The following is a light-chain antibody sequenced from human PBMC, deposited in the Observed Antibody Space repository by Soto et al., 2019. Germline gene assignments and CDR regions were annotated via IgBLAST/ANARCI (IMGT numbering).Light chain of an antibody. V-gene: IGKV1-5*01. CDR2: GAS. J-gene: IGKJ1*01. CDR1: ESISYW. Sequence: DIQLTQSPSTLTASVGDRVTIGCRASESISYWLAWYQQKPGKAPKLLIYGASTRATGVPDRFSGSGSGTDFTLTISRLEPEDFAVYHCQQYGSLSWTFGQGTKVEIK. CDR3: QQYGSLSWT.